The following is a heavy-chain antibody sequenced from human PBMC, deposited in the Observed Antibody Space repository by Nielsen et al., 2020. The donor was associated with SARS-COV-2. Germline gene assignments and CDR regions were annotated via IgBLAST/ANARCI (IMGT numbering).Heavy chain of an antibody. J-gene: IGHJ4*02. CDR1: GFTFSSYA. V-gene: IGHV3-30*04. CDR2: ISYDGGNK. Sequence: GSLRLSCAASGFTFSSYAMHWVRQAPGKGLEWVAVISYDGGNKYYADSVKGRFTISRDNSKNTLYLQMNSLRAEDTAVYYCARESYYYGSGSYYKAIGYWGQGTLVTVSS. D-gene: IGHD3-10*01. CDR3: ARESYYYGSGSYYKAIGY.